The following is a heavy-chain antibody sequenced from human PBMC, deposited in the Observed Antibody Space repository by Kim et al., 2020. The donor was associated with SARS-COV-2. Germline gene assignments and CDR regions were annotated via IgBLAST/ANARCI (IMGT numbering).Heavy chain of an antibody. CDR2: ISNSNS. CDR1: GFTFSDYY. V-gene: IGHV3-11*06. Sequence: VGSLRLSCAASGFTFSDYYMSWIRRAPRKGLEWVSYISNSNSYADSVKGRFTISRDNDKNSLYLQMNSLRVEDTAVYYCARDRVHSYMYYYGSAYYGMDVWGQGTTVIVSS. D-gene: IGHD3-10*01. CDR3: ARDRVHSYMYYYGSAYYGMDV. J-gene: IGHJ6*02.